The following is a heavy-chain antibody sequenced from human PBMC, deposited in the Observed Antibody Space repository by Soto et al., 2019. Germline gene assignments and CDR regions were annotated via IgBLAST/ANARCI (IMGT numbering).Heavy chain of an antibody. CDR1: GYTFSDYG. CDR3: AREPPETPPDY. CDR2: ISAKNGDT. Sequence: ASVEVSCKXSGYTFSDYGFSWVRQAPGQGLEWMGWISAKNGDTNFAQKFRGRVTMTTDTSTSTVYMELRSLKVDDTAVYYCAREPPETPPDYWGQGTLVTVSS. J-gene: IGHJ4*02. V-gene: IGHV1-18*01.